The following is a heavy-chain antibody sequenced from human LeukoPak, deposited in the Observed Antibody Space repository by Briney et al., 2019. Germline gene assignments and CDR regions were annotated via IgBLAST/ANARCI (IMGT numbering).Heavy chain of an antibody. CDR2: IYHSGST. CDR1: GGSISSYY. V-gene: IGHV4-59*01. J-gene: IGHJ6*03. D-gene: IGHD3-10*01. Sequence: SETLSLTCTVPGGSISSYYWTWIRQSPGKGLEWIGYIYHSGSTKYNSSLKSRVTMSVDTSKNQFSLKLSSVTAADTAIYYCARAPERWYSYGSYTYHYMDVWGRGTTVTVSS. CDR3: ARAPERWYSYGSYTYHYMDV.